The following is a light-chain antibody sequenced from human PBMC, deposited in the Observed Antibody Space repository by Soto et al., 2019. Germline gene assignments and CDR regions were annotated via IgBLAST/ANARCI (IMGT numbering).Light chain of an antibody. Sequence: QSVLTQPPSVSAAPGQKVTISCSGSSSNIGNNYVSWYQQLPGTAPKVLIYDNNKRPSGIPDRFSGSKSGTSATLGITGLQTGDEADYYCETWDSSLSGGVFGGGTKLTVL. CDR3: ETWDSSLSGGV. V-gene: IGLV1-51*01. CDR2: DNN. J-gene: IGLJ3*02. CDR1: SSNIGNNY.